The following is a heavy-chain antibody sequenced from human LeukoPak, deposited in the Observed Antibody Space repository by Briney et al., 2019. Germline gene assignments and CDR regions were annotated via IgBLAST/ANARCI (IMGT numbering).Heavy chain of an antibody. J-gene: IGHJ2*01. CDR3: ARRSDADWYFDV. V-gene: IGHV4-59*08. CDR1: DDSINSNY. D-gene: IGHD1-26*01. Sequence: SETLSLTCSVSDDSINSNYWSWIRQPPGKGLEWIGYPYSSGSTNYNPSLKSRVTISVDTSKTQFSLRLSSVTAADTAVYYCARRSDADWYFDVWGRGTMVTVSS. CDR2: PYSSGST.